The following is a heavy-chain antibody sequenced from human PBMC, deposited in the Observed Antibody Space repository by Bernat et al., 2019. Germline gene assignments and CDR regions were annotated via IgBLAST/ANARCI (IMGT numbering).Heavy chain of an antibody. V-gene: IGHV3-15*07. D-gene: IGHD4-17*01. J-gene: IGHJ3*02. Sequence: EVQLVESGGGLVKPGGSLRLSCAASGFTFSNAWMNWVRQAPGKGLEWVGRIKSKTDGGTTDYDAPVKGRFTISRDDSKNTLYLQMNSLKTEDTAVYYCTTDGTVTTDAFDIWGQGTMVTVSS. CDR3: TTDGTVTTDAFDI. CDR1: GFTFSNAW. CDR2: IKSKTDGGTT.